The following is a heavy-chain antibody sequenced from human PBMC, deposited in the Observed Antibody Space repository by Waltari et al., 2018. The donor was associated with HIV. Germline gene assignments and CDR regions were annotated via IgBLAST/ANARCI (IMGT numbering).Heavy chain of an antibody. CDR2: INHSGST. CDR3: ARHVEAAAGVFDY. J-gene: IGHJ4*02. V-gene: IGHV4-34*01. Sequence: WIRQPPGKGLEWIGEINHSGSTNYKSSLKSRVTISVDTSKNQFSLKLSSVTAADTAVYYCARHVEAAAGVFDYWGQGTLVTVSS. D-gene: IGHD6-13*01.